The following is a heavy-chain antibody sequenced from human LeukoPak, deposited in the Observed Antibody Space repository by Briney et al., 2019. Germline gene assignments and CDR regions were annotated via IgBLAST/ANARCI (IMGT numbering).Heavy chain of an antibody. CDR2: IYYSGST. V-gene: IGHV4-39*07. CDR3: ARSEGVATILDAFDI. D-gene: IGHD5-12*01. CDR1: GGSISSSSYY. J-gene: IGHJ3*02. Sequence: SETLSLTCTVSGGSISSSSYYWGWIRQPPGKGLEWIGSIYYSGSTYYNPSLKSRVTISVDTSKNQFSLKLSSVTAADTAVYYCARSEGVATILDAFDIWGQGTMVTVSS.